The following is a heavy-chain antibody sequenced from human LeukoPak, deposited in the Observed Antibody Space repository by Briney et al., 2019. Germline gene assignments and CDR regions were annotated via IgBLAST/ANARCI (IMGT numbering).Heavy chain of an antibody. CDR1: GYTFTGYY. V-gene: IGHV1-2*02. CDR2: INPNSSGT. D-gene: IGHD6-13*01. J-gene: IGHJ4*02. CDR3: ARVRDSSSWSPGY. Sequence: ASVKVSCKASGYTFTGYYMHWGRQAPGQGLEWMGWINPNSSGTNYAQKFQGRVTMTRDTSFSTAYMELSRLRSDDTAVYYCARVRDSSSWSPGYWGQGTLVTVSS.